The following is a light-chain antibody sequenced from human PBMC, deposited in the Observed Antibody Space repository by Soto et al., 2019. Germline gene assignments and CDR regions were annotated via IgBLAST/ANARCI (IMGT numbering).Light chain of an antibody. CDR2: DVS. V-gene: IGLV2-14*03. Sequence: QSVLTQPASVSGSPGQSITISCTGTRIDVGGSKYVSWYQQHPGKAPKLIIFDVSDRPSGVSNRFSGSKSGNTASLTISGLQAEDEADYYCSSFTTSSTLYVFGTGTKLTVL. CDR3: SSFTTSSTLYV. CDR1: RIDVGGSKY. J-gene: IGLJ1*01.